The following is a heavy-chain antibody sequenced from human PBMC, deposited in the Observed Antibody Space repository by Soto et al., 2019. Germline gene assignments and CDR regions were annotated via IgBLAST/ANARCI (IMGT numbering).Heavy chain of an antibody. D-gene: IGHD4-4*01. CDR2: IDYSGTT. J-gene: IGHJ4*02. CDR1: GGSPSYYY. Sequence: QVQLQESGPGLVRTSETLSLTCTISGGSPSYYYWTWIRQPPGKGLEWIGNIDYSGTTNYNPSLKSRVTISVDTSINQFSLKLSSVTAADTAVYYCARDDRDDYIGNFGYCGQGTLVTVSS. V-gene: IGHV4-59*12. CDR3: ARDDRDDYIGNFGY.